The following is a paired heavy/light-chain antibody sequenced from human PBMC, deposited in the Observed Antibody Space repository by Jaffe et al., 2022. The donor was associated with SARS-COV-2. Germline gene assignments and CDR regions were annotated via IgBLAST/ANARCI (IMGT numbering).Heavy chain of an antibody. CDR2: IGSSSGSI. J-gene: IGHJ4*02. Sequence: EVQLVESGGGLVQPGGSLRLSCAASGFTFSSYNMNWVRQAPGKGLEWVSYIGSSSGSIYYADSVKGRFTISRDNAKNSLYLQMDSLRDEDTAVYYCATTRPSGKRTVEDWGQGTLVTVSS. V-gene: IGHV3-48*02. D-gene: IGHD1-1*01. CDR3: ATTRPSGKRTVED. CDR1: GFTFSSYN.
Light chain of an antibody. CDR3: QQANSFPPT. J-gene: IGKJ4*01. CDR1: QGIYSW. CDR2: AAS. V-gene: IGKV1D-12*01. Sequence: DIQMTQSPSSVSASVGDRVTITCRASQGIYSWLAWYQQKPGKAPKLLIYAASSLQSGVPSRFSGSGSETDFTLTISSLQPEDFATYYCQQANSFPPTFGGGTKVEI.